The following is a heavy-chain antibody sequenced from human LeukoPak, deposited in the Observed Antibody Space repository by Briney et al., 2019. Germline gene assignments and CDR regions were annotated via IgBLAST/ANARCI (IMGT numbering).Heavy chain of an antibody. Sequence: PGGSLRLSCAASGFTFSSYAMSWVRQVPGEGLEWVSSISGSGGSTYYADSVKGRFTISRDNSKTTLYLQMNSLRAEDTAVYYCARGDRTYGDYSYWGQGTLVTVSS. CDR2: ISGSGGST. J-gene: IGHJ4*02. CDR1: GFTFSSYA. V-gene: IGHV3-23*01. CDR3: ARGDRTYGDYSY. D-gene: IGHD4-17*01.